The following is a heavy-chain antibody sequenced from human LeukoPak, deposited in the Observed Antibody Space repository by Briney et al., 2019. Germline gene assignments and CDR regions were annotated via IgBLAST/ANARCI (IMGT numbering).Heavy chain of an antibody. V-gene: IGHV3-11*01. J-gene: IGHJ6*02. CDR3: ARSIGLTGGGVDV. Sequence: GGSLRLSCAASGFTFSDYNMNWVRQAPGKRLEWVSYTTDSGNTIHYADSVKGRFTISRDNAKNSLYLQMNSLRAEDTAVYYCARSIGLTGGGVDVWGQGTTVTVSS. CDR2: TTDSGNTI. D-gene: IGHD3-9*01. CDR1: GFTFSDYN.